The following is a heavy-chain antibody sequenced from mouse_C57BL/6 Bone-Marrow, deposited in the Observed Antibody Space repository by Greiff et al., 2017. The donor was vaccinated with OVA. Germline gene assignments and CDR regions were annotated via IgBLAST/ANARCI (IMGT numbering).Heavy chain of an antibody. Sequence: EVQLQQSGAELVRPGASVKLSCTASGFNIKDDYMHWVKQRPEQGLEWIGWIDPENGDTEYASKFQGKATITADTSSNTAYLQLSSLTSEDTAVDYCTYYGSSYEYYAMDYWGQGTSVTVSS. D-gene: IGHD1-1*01. V-gene: IGHV14-4*01. J-gene: IGHJ4*01. CDR1: GFNIKDDY. CDR3: TYYGSSYEYYAMDY. CDR2: IDPENGDT.